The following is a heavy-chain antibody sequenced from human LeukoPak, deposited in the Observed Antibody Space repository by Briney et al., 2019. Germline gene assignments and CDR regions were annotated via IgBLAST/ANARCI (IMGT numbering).Heavy chain of an antibody. Sequence: PSETLSLTCTVSGGSVSSGSYYWSWIRQPPGKGLEWIGYIYYSGSTDYNPSLKSRVTISVDTSKNQFSLKLSSVTAADTAVYYCARGGNFWSGIFDYWGQGTLVTVSS. V-gene: IGHV4-61*01. J-gene: IGHJ4*02. CDR2: IYYSGST. D-gene: IGHD3-3*01. CDR1: GGSVSSGSYY. CDR3: ARGGNFWSGIFDY.